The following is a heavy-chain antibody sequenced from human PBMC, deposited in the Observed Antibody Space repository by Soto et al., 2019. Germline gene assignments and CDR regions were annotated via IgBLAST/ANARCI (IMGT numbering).Heavy chain of an antibody. D-gene: IGHD2-8*02. CDR2: IIPGLGTP. CDR1: GGASLIYG. CDR3: AWGTYTYDGTGGYFFQF. V-gene: IGHV1-69*01. Sequence: QVQLVQSGAEVKKPGSSVKVSCEASGGASLIYGVSWVRQAPGQGLEWMGGIIPGLGTPKYSPPFRGRTTISADDSTNTAFMMLPSLTSEGTAIYYCAWGTYTYDGTGGYFFQFWGQGTLVT. J-gene: IGHJ4*02.